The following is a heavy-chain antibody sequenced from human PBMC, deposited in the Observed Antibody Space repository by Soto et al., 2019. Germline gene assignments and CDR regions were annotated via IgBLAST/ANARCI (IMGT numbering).Heavy chain of an antibody. CDR3: ARDPGTAPYYFDY. CDR1: GYTFTGYY. V-gene: IGHV1-2*02. CDR2: INPETGAT. D-gene: IGHD1-1*01. J-gene: IGHJ4*02. Sequence: ASVKVSCTASGYTFTGYYVHWVREAPGQGLEWMGWINPETGATSYAQKFQGRVTMTRDTSISTAYMELSRLRSDDTAVYYCARDPGTAPYYFDYWSQGTLVTVSS.